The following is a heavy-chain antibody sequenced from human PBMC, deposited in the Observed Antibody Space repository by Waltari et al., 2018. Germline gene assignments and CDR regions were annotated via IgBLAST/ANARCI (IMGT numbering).Heavy chain of an antibody. Sequence: EVQLLESGGGLVQPGGSLRLSCAASGFTFRCYPMNWVRQAPGKGLEWVSRITGSGDSTYDADSVKGRFTVSRDNSKNTLYLQMNSLRAEDTAVYYCAKSRGSSYGTEYLDYWGQGTLVTVSS. V-gene: IGHV3-23*01. D-gene: IGHD3-16*01. CDR3: AKSRGSSYGTEYLDY. J-gene: IGHJ4*02. CDR1: GFTFRCYP. CDR2: ITGSGDST.